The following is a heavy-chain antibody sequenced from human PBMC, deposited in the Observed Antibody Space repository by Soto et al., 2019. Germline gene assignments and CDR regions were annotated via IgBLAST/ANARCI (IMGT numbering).Heavy chain of an antibody. CDR3: AAGVGATRDY. CDR2: ISSSSSYT. CDR1: GFTFSDYY. V-gene: IGHV3-11*06. Sequence: PGGSLRLSCAASGFTFSDYYMSWIRQAPGKGLEWVSYISSSSSYTNYADPVKGRFTISRDNAKNSLYLQMNSLRAEDTAVYYCAAGVGATRDYWGQGTLVTVSS. J-gene: IGHJ4*02. D-gene: IGHD1-26*01.